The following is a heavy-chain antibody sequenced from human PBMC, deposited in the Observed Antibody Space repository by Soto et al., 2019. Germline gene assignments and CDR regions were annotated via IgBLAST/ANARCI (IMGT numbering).Heavy chain of an antibody. CDR1: SGSISSGDYF. J-gene: IGHJ5*02. D-gene: IGHD6-6*01. CDR2: ISSSGST. CDR3: ARGSFYTTSSCFDP. V-gene: IGHV4-31*03. Sequence: PSETLSLTCTVSSGSISSGDYFWTWIRQQPGKGLEWIGYISSSGSTYYNPSLLSRLTISVDSSLNQFSLNLSSVTGADTADYYCARGSFYTTSSCFDPWGQGTLVTVSS.